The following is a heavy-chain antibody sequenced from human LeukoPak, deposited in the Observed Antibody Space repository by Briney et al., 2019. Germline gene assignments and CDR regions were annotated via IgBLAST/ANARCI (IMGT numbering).Heavy chain of an antibody. J-gene: IGHJ4*02. D-gene: IGHD3-22*01. V-gene: IGHV3-48*04. CDR3: ARASYDSSGYFLSFDY. CDR2: ISSSSSTI. Sequence: HSGGSLRLSCAASGFTFSSYSMNWVRQAPGKGLEWVSYISSSSSTIYYADSVKGRFTISRDNAKNSLYLQMNSLRAEDTAVYYCARASYDSSGYFLSFDYWGQGTLVTVSS. CDR1: GFTFSSYS.